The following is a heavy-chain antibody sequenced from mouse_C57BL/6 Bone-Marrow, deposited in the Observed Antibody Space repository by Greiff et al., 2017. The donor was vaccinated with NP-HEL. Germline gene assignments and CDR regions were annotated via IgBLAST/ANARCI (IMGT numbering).Heavy chain of an antibody. J-gene: IGHJ1*03. Sequence: VQLKQSVAELVRPGASVKLSCTASGFNIKNTYMHWVKQRPEQGLEWIGRIDPANGNTKYAPKFQGKATITADTSSNTAYLQLSSLTSEDTAIYYCAKASYYYGSHYWYFDVWGTGTTVTVSS. CDR2: IDPANGNT. CDR3: AKASYYYGSHYWYFDV. CDR1: GFNIKNTY. D-gene: IGHD1-1*01. V-gene: IGHV14-3*01.